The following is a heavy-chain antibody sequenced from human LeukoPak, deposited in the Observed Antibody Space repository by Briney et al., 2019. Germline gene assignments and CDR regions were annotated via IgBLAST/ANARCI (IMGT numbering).Heavy chain of an antibody. Sequence: ASVKVSCKVSGYTLTELSMHWVRQAPGKGLEWMGGFDPEDGETIYAQKFQGRITMTEDTSTDTAYMELSSLRSEDTAVYYCATGRPPSVLRFLEWLPDYWGQGTLVTVSS. CDR2: FDPEDGET. J-gene: IGHJ4*02. V-gene: IGHV1-24*01. CDR1: GYTLTELS. CDR3: ATGRPPSVLRFLEWLPDY. D-gene: IGHD3-3*01.